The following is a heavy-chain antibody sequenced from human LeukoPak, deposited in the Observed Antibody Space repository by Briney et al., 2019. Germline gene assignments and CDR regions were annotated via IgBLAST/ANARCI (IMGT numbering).Heavy chain of an antibody. CDR1: GGSFSGYY. D-gene: IGHD6-19*01. CDR2: INHSGST. Sequence: SETLSLTCAVYGGSFSGYYWSWIRQPPGKGLEWIGEINHSGSTNYNPSLKSRVTISVDMSKNQFSLKLSSVTAADTAVYYCARGGVVVGSGWGRYYYYGMDVWGQGTTVTVSS. V-gene: IGHV4-34*01. CDR3: ARGGVVVGSGWGRYYYYGMDV. J-gene: IGHJ6*02.